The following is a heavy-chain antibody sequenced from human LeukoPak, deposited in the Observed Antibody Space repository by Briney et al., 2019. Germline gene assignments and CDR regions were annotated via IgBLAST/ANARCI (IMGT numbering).Heavy chain of an antibody. CDR3: ARGWGKSQTFDY. CDR2: IYHSGST. CDR1: GGSISSGGYS. D-gene: IGHD3-16*01. Sequence: SQTLSLTCAVSGGSISSGGYSGGWIRHPPGKGLGWIGYIYHSGSTYYNPSLKSRVTISVDRSKNQFSLKLSSVTAADTAVYYCARGWGKSQTFDYWGQGTLVTVSS. V-gene: IGHV4-30-2*01. J-gene: IGHJ4*02.